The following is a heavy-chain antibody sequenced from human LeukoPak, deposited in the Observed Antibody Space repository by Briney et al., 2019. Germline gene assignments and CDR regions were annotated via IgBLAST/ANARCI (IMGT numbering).Heavy chain of an antibody. Sequence: GGSLRLSCAASGFTFRGYAMSWVRQAPGKGRQWVSAISGGGDTTYYADSVKGRFTISRDNSKNTVYLQMTSLRAEDSAVYYCAKPFCNGGVCYVNFFDYWGQGTQLTVSS. D-gene: IGHD2-8*02. CDR2: ISGGGDTT. CDR1: GFTFRGYA. V-gene: IGHV3-23*01. CDR3: AKPFCNGGVCYVNFFDY. J-gene: IGHJ4*02.